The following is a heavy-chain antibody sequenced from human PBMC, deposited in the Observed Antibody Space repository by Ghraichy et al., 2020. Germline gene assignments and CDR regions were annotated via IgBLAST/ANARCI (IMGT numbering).Heavy chain of an antibody. Sequence: LSLTCVGSGFTFSSYRMNWVRQSPGKGLEWVSYITSSSRTKSYADSVKGRFTISRDNAQNSLYLQMNSLRDEDTAVYYCARGSTVVRFFYYDGMDVWGQGTTVTVSS. V-gene: IGHV3-48*02. CDR2: ITSSSRTK. CDR3: ARGSTVVRFFYYDGMDV. D-gene: IGHD4-23*01. J-gene: IGHJ6*02. CDR1: GFTFSSYR.